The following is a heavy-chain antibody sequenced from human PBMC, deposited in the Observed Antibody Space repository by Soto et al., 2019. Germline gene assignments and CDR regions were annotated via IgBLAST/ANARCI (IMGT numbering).Heavy chain of an antibody. J-gene: IGHJ4*02. CDR3: VCGGNFFVY. V-gene: IGHV3-7*01. D-gene: IGHD3-16*01. CDR1: GFTFSSYW. CDR2: LDQDGSER. Sequence: EVQLVASGGGLVQPGGSLRLSCAASGFTFSSYWMTWVRRPPGKGVEWVANLDQDGSERYYVDSVRGRFTISRDNARNSLYLQMNSLRAEDTAVYYCVCGGNFFVYWGQGTLVTVSP.